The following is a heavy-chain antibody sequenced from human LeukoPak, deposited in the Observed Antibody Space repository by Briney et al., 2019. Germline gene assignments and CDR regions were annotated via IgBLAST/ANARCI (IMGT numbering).Heavy chain of an antibody. D-gene: IGHD1-26*01. V-gene: IGHV3-7*01. CDR2: IKLDGSEK. CDR3: ARAPIGRAYAFDI. J-gene: IGHJ3*02. Sequence: PGGSLRLSCAASGFTFSSYWMTWVRQAPGKGLEWVANIKLDGSEKYYVDSVKGRFTISRDNAKNSLYLQMNSLRAEDTAMYYCARAPIGRAYAFDIWAQGTMVTVSS. CDR1: GFTFSSYW.